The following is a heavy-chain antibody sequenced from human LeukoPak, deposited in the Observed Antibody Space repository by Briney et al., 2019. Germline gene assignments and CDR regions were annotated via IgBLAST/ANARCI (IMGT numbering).Heavy chain of an antibody. CDR3: ASTYDSSGYYYGPRYYYYMDV. D-gene: IGHD3-22*01. CDR1: GGSISSYY. Sequence: PSETLSLTCTVSGGSISSYYWSWIRQPAGKRLEWIGRIYTSGSTNYNPSLKSRVTMSVDTSKNQFSLKLSSVTAADTAVYYCASTYDSSGYYYGPRYYYYMDVWGKGTMVTVSS. CDR2: IYTSGST. J-gene: IGHJ6*03. V-gene: IGHV4-4*07.